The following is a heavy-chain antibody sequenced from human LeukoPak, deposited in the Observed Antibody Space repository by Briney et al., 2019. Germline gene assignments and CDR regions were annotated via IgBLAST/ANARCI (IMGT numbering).Heavy chain of an antibody. CDR3: AKVRYYYDRSGYYYV. Sequence: GGSLRLSCAASGFTFSSYAMSWVRQAPGKGLEWVSAISGSGGSTYYADSVKGRFTISRDNSKNTLYLQMNSLRAEDTAVYYCAKVRYYYDRSGYYYVWGQGTLVTVSS. V-gene: IGHV3-23*01. CDR1: GFTFSSYA. J-gene: IGHJ4*02. CDR2: ISGSGGST. D-gene: IGHD3-22*01.